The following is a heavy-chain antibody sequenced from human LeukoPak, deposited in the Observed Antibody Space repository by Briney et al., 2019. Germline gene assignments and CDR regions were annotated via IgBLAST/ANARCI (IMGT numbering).Heavy chain of an antibody. V-gene: IGHV3-23*01. CDR1: GFTFSSYA. CDR2: ISGSGGST. CDR3: AKDPGRESSDPLYDSSGYPVYFDY. D-gene: IGHD3-22*01. Sequence: GGSLRLSCAASGFTFSSYAMSWVRQAPGKGLEWVSAISGSGGSTYYADSVKGRFTISRDNSKNTLYLQMNSLRAEDTAVYYCAKDPGRESSDPLYDSSGYPVYFDYWGQGTLVTVSS. J-gene: IGHJ4*02.